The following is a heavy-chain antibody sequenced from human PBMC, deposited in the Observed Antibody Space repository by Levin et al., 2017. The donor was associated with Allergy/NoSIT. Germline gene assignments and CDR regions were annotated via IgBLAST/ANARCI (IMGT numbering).Heavy chain of an antibody. CDR2: ISSTGSTN. J-gene: IGHJ4*02. D-gene: IGHD3/OR15-3a*01. Sequence: GGSLRLSCAASGFTFSSYEMNWVRRAPGKGLEWVSYISSTGSTNYSADSVKGRFTISRDNAKNSLYLHMNSLIAEDTAVYYCALQLGKLWTGYNYSDYWGPGTLVTVSS. CDR3: ALQLGKLWTGYNYSDY. CDR1: GFTFSSYE. V-gene: IGHV3-48*03.